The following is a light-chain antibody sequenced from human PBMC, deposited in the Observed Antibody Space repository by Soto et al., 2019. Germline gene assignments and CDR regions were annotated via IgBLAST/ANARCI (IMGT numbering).Light chain of an antibody. CDR1: QSLLHSNGYNY. CDR3: MQALQTPFT. J-gene: IGKJ3*01. CDR2: LGS. Sequence: DIVMTQSPLSLPVTPGEPASISCRSSQSLLHSNGYNYLDWYLQKPGQSPQLLIYLGSNRASGVPDRFSGNGSGTDFTLKISRVETGDVWVYYCMQALQTPFTFGPGTKVDIK. V-gene: IGKV2-28*01.